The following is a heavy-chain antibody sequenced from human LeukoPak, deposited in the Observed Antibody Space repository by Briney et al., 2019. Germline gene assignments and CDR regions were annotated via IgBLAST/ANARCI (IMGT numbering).Heavy chain of an antibody. CDR2: ISSSSSTI. J-gene: IGHJ5*02. V-gene: IGHV3-48*01. D-gene: IGHD3-16*01. Sequence: GRSLRLSCAASGFTFSSYSMNWVRQAPGKGLEWVSYISSSSSTIYYADSVKGRFTISRDNAKNSLYLQMNSLRAEDTAVYYCARSRTSYDYVWGSYFGWFDPWGQGTLVTVS. CDR1: GFTFSSYS. CDR3: ARSRTSYDYVWGSYFGWFDP.